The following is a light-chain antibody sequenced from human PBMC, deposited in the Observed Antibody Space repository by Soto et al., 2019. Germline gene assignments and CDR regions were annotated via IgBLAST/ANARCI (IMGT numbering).Light chain of an antibody. CDR1: QSLLHRNGFNY. CDR2: LGS. V-gene: IGKV2-28*01. Sequence: DIVMTQSPLSLPVTPGEPASISCWSNQSLLHRNGFNYLDWYLQKSGQSPQLLIYLGSNRASGVPDRFSGSGSGTDFTLKISTVEAEDVGVFYCMQHLQTPFTFGGGTKVE. CDR3: MQHLQTPFT. J-gene: IGKJ4*01.